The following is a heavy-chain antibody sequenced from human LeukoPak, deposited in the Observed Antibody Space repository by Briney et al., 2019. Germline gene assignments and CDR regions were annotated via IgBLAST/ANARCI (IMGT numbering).Heavy chain of an antibody. V-gene: IGHV3-48*01. D-gene: IGHD3-22*01. Sequence: PGGSLRLSCAASGFTFSSYSMNWVRQAPGKGLEWVSYISSSSSTIYYADSVKGRFTISRDNAKNSLYLQMNSLRAEDTAVYYCARPHNPTYYYDSSGYLGIGGAFDIWGQGTMVTVSS. CDR1: GFTFSSYS. CDR2: ISSSSSTI. CDR3: ARPHNPTYYYDSSGYLGIGGAFDI. J-gene: IGHJ3*02.